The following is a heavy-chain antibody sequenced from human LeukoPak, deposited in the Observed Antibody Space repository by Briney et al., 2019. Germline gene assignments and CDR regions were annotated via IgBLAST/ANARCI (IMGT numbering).Heavy chain of an antibody. CDR1: GFTFSSYA. D-gene: IGHD3-3*01. V-gene: IGHV3-23*01. CDR3: ARTEWLLTQDY. Sequence: GGSLSLSCAASGFTFSSYAMSCVRQAPGKGLEWVSAISGSGGSTSYADSVTGQFTISRDNSKNTLYLQMNSLRAEDTAVYYCARTEWLLTQDYWGQGTLVTVSS. J-gene: IGHJ4*02. CDR2: ISGSGGST.